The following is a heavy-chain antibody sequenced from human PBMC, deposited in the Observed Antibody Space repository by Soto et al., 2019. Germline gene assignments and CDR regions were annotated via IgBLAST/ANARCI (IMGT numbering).Heavy chain of an antibody. V-gene: IGHV3-23*01. CDR1: GFTFSSYA. D-gene: IGHD6-13*01. CDR3: ARRYSSSWYWYLDL. Sequence: EVQLLESGGGLVQPGGSLRLSCAASGFTFSSYAMSWVRQAPGKGLEWVSALSGSGGSTYYADSVKGRFTISRDNSKNTLYLQMNSLRAEDTAVYYCARRYSSSWYWYLDLWGRGTLVTVSS. CDR2: LSGSGGST. J-gene: IGHJ2*01.